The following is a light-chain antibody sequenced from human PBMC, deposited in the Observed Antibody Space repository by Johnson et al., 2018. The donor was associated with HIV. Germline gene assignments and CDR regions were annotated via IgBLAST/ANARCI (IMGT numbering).Light chain of an antibody. J-gene: IGLJ1*01. Sequence: QSVLTQPPSVSAAPGQKVTISCSGSSSNIGNNYVSWYQQLPGTAPKLLIYDNNKRPSGIPDRFPGSKSGTSATLGITGLQTGDEADYYCGRWDSSLSAYVFGTGTKVTVL. CDR2: DNN. CDR3: GRWDSSLSAYV. CDR1: SSNIGNNY. V-gene: IGLV1-51*01.